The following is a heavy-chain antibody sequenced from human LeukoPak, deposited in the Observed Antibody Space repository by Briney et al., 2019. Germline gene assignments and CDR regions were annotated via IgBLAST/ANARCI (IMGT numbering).Heavy chain of an antibody. Sequence: GESLKISCKGSGYSFSTHWIGWVRQMPGKGLEWMGIIYPGDSDTRYSPSFQGQVTISADKSINTAYQQWSSLKASDTSMYYCARRSSGFDYWGQGTLVTVSS. CDR2: IYPGDSDT. V-gene: IGHV5-51*01. CDR1: GYSFSTHW. D-gene: IGHD3-10*01. CDR3: ARRSSGFDY. J-gene: IGHJ4*02.